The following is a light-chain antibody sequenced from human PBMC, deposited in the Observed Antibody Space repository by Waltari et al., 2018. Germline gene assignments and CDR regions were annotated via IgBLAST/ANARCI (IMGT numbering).Light chain of an antibody. Sequence: QSALTQPASVSGSPGQSLTISCTGTTSDIGGFNYVSWYHQHPGKAPKLIIYDVTKRPSGVSHRFSGSKSGITASLTISGLQAEDEGDYYCSSYTHSATYVFGGGTTLTVL. V-gene: IGLV2-14*03. J-gene: IGLJ1*01. CDR3: SSYTHSATYV. CDR1: TSDIGGFNY. CDR2: DVT.